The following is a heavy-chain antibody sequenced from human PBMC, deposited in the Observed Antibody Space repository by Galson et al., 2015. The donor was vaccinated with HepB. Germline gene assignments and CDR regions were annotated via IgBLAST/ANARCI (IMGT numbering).Heavy chain of an antibody. J-gene: IGHJ6*02. CDR2: ISYDGSNK. D-gene: IGHD5-24*01. V-gene: IGHV3-30*18. Sequence: SLRLSCAASGFTFSSYGMHWVRQAPGKGLEWVAVISYDGSNKYYADSVKGRFTISRDNSKNTLYLQMNSLRAEDTAVYYCAKDLRPMELVEMATTVLHYGMDVWGQGTTVTVSS. CDR3: AKDLRPMELVEMATTVLHYGMDV. CDR1: GFTFSSYG.